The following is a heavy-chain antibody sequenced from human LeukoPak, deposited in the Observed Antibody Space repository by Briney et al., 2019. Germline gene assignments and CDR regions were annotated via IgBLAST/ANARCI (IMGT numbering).Heavy chain of an antibody. CDR3: ARDPDVYYYYMDV. CDR1: GFTFSSYA. V-gene: IGHV3-64*01. J-gene: IGHJ6*03. CDR2: ISSNGGST. Sequence: GGSLRLSCAASGFTFSSYAMHWVRQAPGKGLEYVSAISSNGGSTYYANSVKGRFTISRDNSKNTLSLQMGSLRAEDMAVYYCARDPDVYYYYMDVWGKGTTVTVSS.